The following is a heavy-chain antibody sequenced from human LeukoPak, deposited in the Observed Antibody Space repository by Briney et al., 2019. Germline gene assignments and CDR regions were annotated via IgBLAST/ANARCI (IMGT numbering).Heavy chain of an antibody. CDR3: AKEPQTPHADIVVVVAARYFDY. D-gene: IGHD2-15*01. CDR2: ISGSGGST. V-gene: IGHV3-23*01. Sequence: AGGSLRLSCAASGFTFSSYAMSWVRQAPGKGLEWVSAISGSGGSTYYADSVKGRFTISRDNSKNTLYLQMNSLRAEDTAVYYCAKEPQTPHADIVVVVAARYFDYWGQGTLVTVSS. CDR1: GFTFSSYA. J-gene: IGHJ4*02.